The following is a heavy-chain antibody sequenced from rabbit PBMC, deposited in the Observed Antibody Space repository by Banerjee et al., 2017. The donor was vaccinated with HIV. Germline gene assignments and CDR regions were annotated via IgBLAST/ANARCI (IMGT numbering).Heavy chain of an antibody. J-gene: IGHJ4*01. V-gene: IGHV1S40*01. CDR1: GFDFSRYYY. CDR3: ARGSGNNGYSYFNF. D-gene: IGHD1-1*01. CDR2: IYTGSSGAT. Sequence: QSLEESGGDLVKPGASLTLTCTVSGFDFSRYYYMCWVRQAPGKGLEWIACIYTGSSGATYYANWAKGRFTISKTSSTTVTLQMTSLTAADTATYFCARGSGNNGYSYFNFWGQGTLVTVS.